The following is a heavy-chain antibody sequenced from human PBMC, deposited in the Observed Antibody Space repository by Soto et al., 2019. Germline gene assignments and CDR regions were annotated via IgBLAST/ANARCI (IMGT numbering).Heavy chain of an antibody. CDR3: ARVGSSSSPIDF. CDR2: ISAYNGNT. CDR1: GYTFTTYE. Sequence: QVQLVQSGAEVKKPGASVKVSCKASGYTFTTYEISWVRQAPGQGLEWMGWISAYNGNTNYAQRLQGRVTITTDTSTSTTYMEMRRLKSDDTAVYYCARVGSSSSPIDFWGQGTLVTVSS. D-gene: IGHD6-6*01. J-gene: IGHJ4*02. V-gene: IGHV1-18*01.